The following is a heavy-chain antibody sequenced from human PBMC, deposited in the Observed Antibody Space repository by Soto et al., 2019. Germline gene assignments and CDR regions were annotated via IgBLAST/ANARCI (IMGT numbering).Heavy chain of an antibody. CDR3: VKGYCSGGSCSGPD. V-gene: IGHV3-7*03. CDR1: GLTFSGYW. D-gene: IGHD2-15*01. J-gene: IGHJ4*02. Sequence: EVQVVESGGGLVQPGGSLRLSCVGSGLTFSGYWMTWVRQAPGKGLEWVANIKPDGSNTYYVGSVKGRFTISRDNAKNSLYLQMNSLRVEDTAVYYCVKGYCSGGSCSGPDWGQGTLVTVSS. CDR2: IKPDGSNT.